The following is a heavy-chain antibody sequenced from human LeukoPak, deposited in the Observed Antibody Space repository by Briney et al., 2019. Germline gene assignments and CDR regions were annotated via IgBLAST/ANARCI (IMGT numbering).Heavy chain of an antibody. CDR2: IYSGGST. V-gene: IGHV3-53*01. D-gene: IGHD3-10*01. J-gene: IGHJ4*02. Sequence: GGSLRLSCAASGFTVSSNYMSWVRQAPGKGLEWVSVIYSGGSTYYADSVKGRFTISRDNSKNTLYLQMNSLRAEDTAVYYCARSPYGSSNNRYFDYWGQGTLVTVSS. CDR1: GFTVSSNY. CDR3: ARSPYGSSNNRYFDY.